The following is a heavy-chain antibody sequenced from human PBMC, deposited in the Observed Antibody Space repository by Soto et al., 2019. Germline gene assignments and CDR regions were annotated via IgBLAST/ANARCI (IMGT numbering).Heavy chain of an antibody. D-gene: IGHD3-3*01. V-gene: IGHV4-39*01. J-gene: IGHJ4*02. CDR3: ARRTGDFGVVADY. CDR1: GASLSSSPYY. CDR2: VHYRGRS. Sequence: QLQLQESGPGLVKPSETLSLTCTVSGASLSSSPYYWGWIRQPPGKGLEWIGTVHYRGRSYYSPSLKSRLTVSIDSSKNQLSLKLTSVTAADTAVYYCARRTGDFGVVADYWGQGTLVTVSS.